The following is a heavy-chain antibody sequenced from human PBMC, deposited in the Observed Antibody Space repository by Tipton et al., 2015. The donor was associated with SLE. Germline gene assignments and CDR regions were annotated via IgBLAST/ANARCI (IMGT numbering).Heavy chain of an antibody. J-gene: IGHJ6*03. CDR1: GGSFSGYY. CDR3: ARYDFWSQIDYYYYMDV. CDR2: IYYSGST. Sequence: TLSLTCAVYGGSFSGYYWSWIRQPPGKGLEWIGSIYYSGSTYYNPSLKSRVTISVDTSKNQFSLKLSSVTAADTAVYYCARYDFWSQIDYYYYMDVWGKGTTVTVSS. V-gene: IGHV4-34*01. D-gene: IGHD3-3*01.